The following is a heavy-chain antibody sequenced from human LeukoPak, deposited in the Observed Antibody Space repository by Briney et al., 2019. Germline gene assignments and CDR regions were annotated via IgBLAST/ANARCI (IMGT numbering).Heavy chain of an antibody. CDR2: ISSSSSYI. D-gene: IGHD1-26*01. Sequence: PGGSLRLSCAASGFTFSSYSMNWVRQAPGKGLEWVSSISSSSSYIYYADSVKGRFTISRDNAKNSLYLQMNSLRAEDTAVYYRARRDSLMGAPLYYFDYWGQGTLVTVSS. V-gene: IGHV3-21*01. J-gene: IGHJ4*02. CDR1: GFTFSSYS. CDR3: ARRDSLMGAPLYYFDY.